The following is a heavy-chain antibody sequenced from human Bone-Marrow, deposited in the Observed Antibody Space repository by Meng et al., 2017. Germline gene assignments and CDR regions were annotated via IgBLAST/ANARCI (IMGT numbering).Heavy chain of an antibody. CDR1: GGAVSSGTW. D-gene: IGHD1-26*01. CDR2: IYHSGST. J-gene: IGHJ5*02. Sequence: VQRQVPGPGLGKPSGTLSLTCAVSGGAVSSGTWWSWVRQPPQKGLEWIGEIYHSGSTKYNPSLKSRVTISVDKSKNQFSLKLSSVTAADTAVYYCARGQYFSWWELLPAFWFDPWGQGTLVTVSS. V-gene: IGHV4-4*02. CDR3: ARGQYFSWWELLPAFWFDP.